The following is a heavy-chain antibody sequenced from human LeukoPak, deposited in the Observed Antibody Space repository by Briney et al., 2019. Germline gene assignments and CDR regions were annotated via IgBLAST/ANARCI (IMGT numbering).Heavy chain of an antibody. D-gene: IGHD6-13*01. J-gene: IGHJ5*02. CDR3: ARDSSSWNNWFDP. Sequence: GRSLRLSCAASGFTFSSYSMNWVRQAPGKGLEWVSSISSSSSYIYYADSVKGRFTISRDNAKNSLYLQMNSLRAEDTAVYYCARDSSSWNNWFDPWGQGTLVTVSS. V-gene: IGHV3-21*01. CDR1: GFTFSSYS. CDR2: ISSSSSYI.